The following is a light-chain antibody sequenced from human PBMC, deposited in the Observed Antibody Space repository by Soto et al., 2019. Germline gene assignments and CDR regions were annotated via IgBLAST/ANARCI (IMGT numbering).Light chain of an antibody. J-gene: IGKJ2*01. CDR2: SAS. Sequence: EIVLTQSPGTLSLSPGERATLSCRASQSVSSNYLAWYQQRPGQPPRLLIHSASTRATGIQDRFSGSGSGADFTLTISRLDPEDFAVYYCQQYVTAPYTFGQGTKLESK. CDR3: QQYVTAPYT. CDR1: QSVSSNY. V-gene: IGKV3-20*01.